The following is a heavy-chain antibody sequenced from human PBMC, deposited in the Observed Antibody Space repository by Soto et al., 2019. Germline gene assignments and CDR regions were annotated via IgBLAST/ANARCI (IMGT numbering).Heavy chain of an antibody. V-gene: IGHV3-74*01. CDR2: INTDGTST. D-gene: IGHD5-18*01. CDR1: GFTFSSYW. CDR3: AREVYSYGRRFDY. Sequence: DVQLVESGGGLVQPGGSLRLSCAASGFTFSSYWMHWVRQGPGKGLVWVSRINTDGTSTTYADSVKGRFTLSRDNAKKTLYLQMNSLRAEDTAVYYCAREVYSYGRRFDYWGRGTLVTVSS. J-gene: IGHJ4*02.